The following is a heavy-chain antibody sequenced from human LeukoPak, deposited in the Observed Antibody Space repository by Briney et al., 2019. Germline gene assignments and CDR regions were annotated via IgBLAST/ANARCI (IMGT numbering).Heavy chain of an antibody. J-gene: IGHJ6*02. Sequence: ASVKVSCKASGYTFTSYDINWVRQAIGQGLEWMGWMNPNSGNTGYAQKFQGRVTMTRNTSISTAYMELSSLRSEDTAVYYCARGPGADYDFWSGYQSYGMDVWGQGTTVTVSS. V-gene: IGHV1-8*01. CDR3: ARGPGADYDFWSGYQSYGMDV. CDR1: GYTFTSYD. D-gene: IGHD3-3*01. CDR2: MNPNSGNT.